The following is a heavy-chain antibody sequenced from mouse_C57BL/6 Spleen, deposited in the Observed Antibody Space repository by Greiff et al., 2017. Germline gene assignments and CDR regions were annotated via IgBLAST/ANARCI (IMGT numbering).Heavy chain of an antibody. V-gene: IGHV14-4*01. D-gene: IGHD3-2*02. CDR1: GFNIKDDY. Sequence: VQLQQSGAELVRPGASVKLSCTASGFNIKDDYMHWVKQRPEQGLEWIGWIDPENGDTEYASKFQGKATITADTSSNTAYLQLSSLTSEDTAVYYCTTGTAQATRDDWGQGTTLTVSS. J-gene: IGHJ2*01. CDR3: TTGTAQATRDD. CDR2: IDPENGDT.